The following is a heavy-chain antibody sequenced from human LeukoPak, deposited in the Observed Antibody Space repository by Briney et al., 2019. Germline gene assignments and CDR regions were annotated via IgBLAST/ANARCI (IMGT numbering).Heavy chain of an antibody. CDR2: IYYSGST. CDR1: GGSISSYY. CDR3: AREGSWYYFDY. V-gene: IGHV4-59*01. J-gene: IGHJ4*02. Sequence: SSETLSLTCTVSGGSISSYYWSWIRQPPGKGLEWIGYIYYSGSTNYNPSLKSRVTISVDTSKNQFSLKLSSVTAADTAVYYCAREGSWYYFDYWGQGTLVTVSS. D-gene: IGHD6-13*01.